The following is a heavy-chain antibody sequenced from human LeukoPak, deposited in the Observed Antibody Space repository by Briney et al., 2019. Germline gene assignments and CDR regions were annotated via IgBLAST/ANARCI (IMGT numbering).Heavy chain of an antibody. V-gene: IGHV3-48*03. CDR3: AKYGSGSYGPDY. D-gene: IGHD3-10*01. J-gene: IGHJ4*02. CDR1: GFTFSNYE. Sequence: PGGSLGLSCAASGFTFSNYEMKWVRQAPGKGLEWVSYISRSGSTIYFADSVKGRFTISRDNAKNSLFLQMNSLRAEDTAVYYCAKYGSGSYGPDYWGQGTLVTVSS. CDR2: ISRSGSTI.